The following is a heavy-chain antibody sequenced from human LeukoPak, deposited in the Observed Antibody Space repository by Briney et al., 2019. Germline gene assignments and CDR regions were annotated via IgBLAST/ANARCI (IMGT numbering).Heavy chain of an antibody. Sequence: PGGSLRLSCAASGFTFSSSWMTWVRQAPGKGLEWVASMNEDGGEIHYVDSVKGRFTISRDNAKNSLYLQMNSLTAEDTAVYYCVRAYHPGGWFDPWGQGTLVTASS. CDR3: VRAYHPGGWFDP. J-gene: IGHJ5*02. CDR1: GFTFSSSW. V-gene: IGHV3-7*04. D-gene: IGHD2-21*01. CDR2: MNEDGGEI.